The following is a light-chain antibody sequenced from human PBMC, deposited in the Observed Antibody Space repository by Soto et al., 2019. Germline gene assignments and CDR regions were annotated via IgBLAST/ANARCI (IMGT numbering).Light chain of an antibody. J-gene: IGKJ4*01. CDR3: QQYNNCPLT. CDR1: QSVSSN. CDR2: VAS. V-gene: IGKV3-15*01. Sequence: EIVMTQSPATLSVSPGERATLSCRASQSVSSNLAWYQQKPGQTPKLLIYVASTRATGIPARFSGSGSGTEFTLTISSLQSEDFATYYCQQYNNCPLTFGEGTKVEFK.